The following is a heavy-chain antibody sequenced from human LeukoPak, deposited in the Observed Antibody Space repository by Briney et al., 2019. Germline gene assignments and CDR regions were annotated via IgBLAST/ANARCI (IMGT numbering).Heavy chain of an antibody. CDR3: ARGAGYCSGGSCFDP. CDR1: GGSISSSSYY. V-gene: IGHV4-39*07. CDR2: IYYSGST. Sequence: SETLSLTCTVSGGSISSSSYYWGWMRQPPGKGREWIGSIYYSGSTYYNPSLKGRVTTSVDTSKNQVSLKLSSVTAADTAVYYCARGAGYCSGGSCFDPWGQGTLVTVSS. D-gene: IGHD2-15*01. J-gene: IGHJ5*02.